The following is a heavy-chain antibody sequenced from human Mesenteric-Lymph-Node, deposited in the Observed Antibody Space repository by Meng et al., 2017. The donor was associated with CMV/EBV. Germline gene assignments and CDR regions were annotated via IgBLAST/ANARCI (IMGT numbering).Heavy chain of an antibody. V-gene: IGHV3-30*04. CDR3: VRAPYNFGYYFDF. CDR1: GFTFTTYA. CDR2: VSYDGSDK. D-gene: IGHD3-3*01. J-gene: IGHJ4*02. Sequence: GESLKISCAASGFTFTTYAMHWVRQAPGKGLECVAVVSYDGSDKYYADSVKGRFTISRDNSKNTLYLQMNRLRAEDTAIYYCVRAPYNFGYYFDFWGQGTRVTVSS.